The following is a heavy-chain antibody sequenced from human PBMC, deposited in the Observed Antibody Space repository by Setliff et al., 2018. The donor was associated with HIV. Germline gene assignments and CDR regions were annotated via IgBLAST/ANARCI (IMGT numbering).Heavy chain of an antibody. D-gene: IGHD3-10*01. J-gene: IGHJ5*02. Sequence: SETLSLTCTVSGGSLRTFHWTWLRQAPGKGLEWLGHIYDVGVTNYNPSLKNRVTISLDASQTRCSLTLASVTATDTAVYFCAKRRGSGTLSDAFDPWGQGILVTVSS. CDR2: IYDVGVT. V-gene: IGHV4-59*08. CDR3: AKRRGSGTLSDAFDP. CDR1: GGSLRTFH.